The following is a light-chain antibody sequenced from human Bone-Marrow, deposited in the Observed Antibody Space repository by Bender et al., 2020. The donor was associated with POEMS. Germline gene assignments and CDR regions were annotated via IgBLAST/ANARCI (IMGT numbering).Light chain of an antibody. CDR3: CSYAGSSSWV. J-gene: IGLJ2*01. V-gene: IGLV2-23*01. CDR2: EDN. CDR1: NSDVGNYNL. Sequence: QSALTQPASVSGSPGQSITISCTGTNSDVGNYNLVSWYQQHPGKAPKLMIYEDNAPPCGVSNRFAGSKSGSTASLTISGLQPEDEAYYCCCSYAGSSSWVFGGGTKLTVL.